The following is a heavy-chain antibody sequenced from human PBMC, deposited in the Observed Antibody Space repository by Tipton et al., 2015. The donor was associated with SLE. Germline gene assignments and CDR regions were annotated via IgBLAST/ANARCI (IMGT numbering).Heavy chain of an antibody. Sequence: TLSLTCTVSGGSISSYYWSWIRQPPGKGLEWIGYIYYSGSTNYNPSLKSRVTISVDTSKNQFSLKLSSVTAADTAVYYCARGAEGSSSWGWYFALWGRGTLVTVSS. CDR2: IYYSGST. D-gene: IGHD6-13*01. V-gene: IGHV4-59*01. CDR1: GGSISSYY. J-gene: IGHJ2*01. CDR3: ARGAEGSSSWGWYFAL.